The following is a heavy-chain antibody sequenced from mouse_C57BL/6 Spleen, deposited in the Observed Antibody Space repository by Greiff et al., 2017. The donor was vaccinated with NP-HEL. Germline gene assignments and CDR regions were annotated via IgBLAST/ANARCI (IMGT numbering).Heavy chain of an antibody. Sequence: VQLQQSGAELVRPGASVTLSCKASGYTFTDYEMHWVKQTPVHGLEWIGAIDPETGGTAYNQKFKGKAILTADKSSSTAYMELRSLTSEDSAVYYCTRPVVAEGYYAMDYWGQGTSVTVSS. V-gene: IGHV1-15*01. CDR1: GYTFTDYE. CDR2: IDPETGGT. CDR3: TRPVVAEGYYAMDY. J-gene: IGHJ4*01. D-gene: IGHD1-1*01.